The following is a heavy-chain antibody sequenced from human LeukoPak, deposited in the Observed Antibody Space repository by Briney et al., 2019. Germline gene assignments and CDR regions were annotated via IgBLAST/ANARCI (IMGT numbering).Heavy chain of an antibody. V-gene: IGHV3-53*01. J-gene: IGHJ6*02. D-gene: IGHD4-17*01. CDR1: GFTVSSNY. CDR3: ARDHGDNTLHYYYGMDV. CDR2: IYSGGST. Sequence: PGGSLRLSCAASGFTVSSNYMSWVRQAPGKGLEWVSVIYSGGSTYYADSVKGRFTISRDNAKNSLYLQMNSLRAEDTAVYYCARDHGDNTLHYYYGMDVWGQGTTVTVSS.